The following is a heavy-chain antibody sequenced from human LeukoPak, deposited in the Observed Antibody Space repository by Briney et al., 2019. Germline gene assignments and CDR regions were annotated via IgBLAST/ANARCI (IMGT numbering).Heavy chain of an antibody. Sequence: ASVKVSCKASGGTFSSYAISWVRQAPGQGLEWMGWMNPNSGNTGYAQKFQGRVTITRNTSISTAYMELSSLRSEDTAVYYCAREKTGSSWGIDYWGQGTLVTVSS. CDR3: AREKTGSSWGIDY. D-gene: IGHD6-13*01. J-gene: IGHJ4*02. CDR2: MNPNSGNT. CDR1: GGTFSSYA. V-gene: IGHV1-8*03.